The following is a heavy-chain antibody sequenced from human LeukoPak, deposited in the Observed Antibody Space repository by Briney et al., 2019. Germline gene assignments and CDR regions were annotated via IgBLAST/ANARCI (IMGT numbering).Heavy chain of an antibody. Sequence: PGRSLRLSCAASRFTFSSYGMHWVRQAPGKGLEWVAVIWYDGSKKYYADSVKGRFTISRDNSKNTLCLQMNSLRAEDTAVYYCAKDTCSSTSCYFIYYYYMDVWGKGTTVTVSS. J-gene: IGHJ6*03. V-gene: IGHV3-33*06. D-gene: IGHD2-2*01. CDR3: AKDTCSSTSCYFIYYYYMDV. CDR1: RFTFSSYG. CDR2: IWYDGSKK.